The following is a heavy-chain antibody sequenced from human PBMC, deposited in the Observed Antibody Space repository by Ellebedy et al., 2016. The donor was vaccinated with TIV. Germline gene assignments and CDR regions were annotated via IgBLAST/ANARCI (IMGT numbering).Heavy chain of an antibody. CDR2: ISSSGGTI. CDR1: GFIFSAYN. CDR3: ARGVISRSMYYFDY. V-gene: IGHV3-48*01. D-gene: IGHD3-16*02. Sequence: GESLKISCAASGFIFSAYNMNWVRQTPGGGLEWLSYISSSGGTILYADSVKGRFTISRDNAKSSLYLPMNSLRAEDTAVYYCARGVISRSMYYFDYWGQGTLVTVSS. J-gene: IGHJ4*02.